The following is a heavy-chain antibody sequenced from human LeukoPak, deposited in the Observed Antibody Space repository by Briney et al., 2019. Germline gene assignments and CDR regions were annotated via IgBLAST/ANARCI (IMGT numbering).Heavy chain of an antibody. CDR1: GFTFSSYS. CDR3: ARNDYGDRGGWFDP. CDR2: ISSSSSYI. Sequence: GGSLRLSCAASGFTFSSYSMNWVRQAPGKGLEWVSSISSSSSYIYYADSVKGRFTISRDNAKNSLYLQMNSLRAEDTAVYYCARNDYGDRGGWFDPWGQGTLVTVSS. V-gene: IGHV3-21*01. J-gene: IGHJ5*02. D-gene: IGHD4-17*01.